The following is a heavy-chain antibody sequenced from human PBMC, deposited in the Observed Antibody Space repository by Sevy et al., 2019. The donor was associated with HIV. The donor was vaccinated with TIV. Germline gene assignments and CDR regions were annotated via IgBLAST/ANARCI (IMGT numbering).Heavy chain of an antibody. D-gene: IGHD2-15*01. CDR3: ARSRCSGGTCYGDY. V-gene: IGHV5-51*01. Sequence: GESLKISCKGSGYSFTNYWIGWVRQMPGKGLEWMGIIYPGDSDTRHRPSFQGQVTISADTSTNTAYLKWSRLKASDTAMYYGARSRCSGGTCYGDYWGQGTLVTVSS. J-gene: IGHJ4*02. CDR2: IYPGDSDT. CDR1: GYSFTNYW.